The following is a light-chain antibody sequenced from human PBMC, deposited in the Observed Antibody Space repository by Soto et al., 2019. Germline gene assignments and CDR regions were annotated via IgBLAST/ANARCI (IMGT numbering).Light chain of an antibody. J-gene: IGLJ2*01. CDR1: MRDVGAYNL. CDR2: EVR. Sequence: QSALTQPASVSGSPGQSITISCAGTMRDVGAYNLVSWYQQHPGRAPKLIIYEVRNRPSGISCRFSGSKSGNTASLTISGLQAEDEADYYCSAYTAKSSLIFGGGTKLTVL. V-gene: IGLV2-14*01. CDR3: SAYTAKSSLI.